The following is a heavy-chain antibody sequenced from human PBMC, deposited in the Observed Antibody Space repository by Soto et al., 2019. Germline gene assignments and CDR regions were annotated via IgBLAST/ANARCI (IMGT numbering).Heavy chain of an antibody. CDR1: GGSISSGGYY. CDR3: ARGAVYYDSSGYFSY. Sequence: QVQLQESGPGLVKPSQTLSLTCTVSGGSISSGGYYWSWIRQHPGKGLEWIGYIYYIGSTYYNPSLKSRVTISVDTSKNQFSLKLSSVTAAGTAVYYCARGAVYYDSSGYFSYWGQGTLVTVSS. CDR2: IYYIGST. J-gene: IGHJ4*02. V-gene: IGHV4-31*03. D-gene: IGHD3-22*01.